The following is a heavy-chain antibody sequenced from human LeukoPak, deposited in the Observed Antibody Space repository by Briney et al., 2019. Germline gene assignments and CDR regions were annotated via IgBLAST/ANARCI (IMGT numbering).Heavy chain of an antibody. V-gene: IGHV3-23*01. CDR2: IGRSGENT. CDR3: ARVQGLIDPFDI. J-gene: IGHJ3*02. D-gene: IGHD6-19*01. Sequence: GGSLRLSCAASGLTLSNSAMGWVGQVPGKGLEWVSVIGRSGENTYYADSVKGRFTVSRDSSKNTLYVQMNSLRAEDTAIYYCARVQGLIDPFDIWGQGTLVTVSS. CDR1: GLTLSNSA.